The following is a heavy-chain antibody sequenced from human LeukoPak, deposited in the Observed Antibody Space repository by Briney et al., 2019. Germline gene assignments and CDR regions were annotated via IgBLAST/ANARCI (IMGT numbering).Heavy chain of an antibody. CDR2: INWNGGST. CDR3: ARSYDSSGYYPYFDY. V-gene: IGHV3-20*04. Sequence: GGSLRLSCAASGFTFDDYGMSWVRQAPGKGLEWVSGINWNGGSTCYADSVKGRFTISRDNAKNSLYLQMNSLRAEDTALYYCARSYDSSGYYPYFDYWGQGTLVTVSS. CDR1: GFTFDDYG. D-gene: IGHD3-22*01. J-gene: IGHJ4*02.